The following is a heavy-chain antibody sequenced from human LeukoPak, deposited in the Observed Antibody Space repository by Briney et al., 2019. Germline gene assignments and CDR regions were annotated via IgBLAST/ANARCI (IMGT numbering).Heavy chain of an antibody. CDR2: IRDSGDST. J-gene: IGHJ5*02. Sequence: PGGSLRLSCAASGFTFSSYSMNWVRQAPGKGLEWVSGIRDSGDSTFYADSVKGRFTISRDNSKNTLSLHMDSLRADDTALYYCARGSGINHYNWFDPWGQGTLVTVSS. V-gene: IGHV3-23*01. D-gene: IGHD6-13*01. CDR1: GFTFSSYS. CDR3: ARGSGINHYNWFDP.